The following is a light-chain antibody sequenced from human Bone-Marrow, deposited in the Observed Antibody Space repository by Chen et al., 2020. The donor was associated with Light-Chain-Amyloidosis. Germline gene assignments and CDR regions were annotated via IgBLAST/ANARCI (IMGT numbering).Light chain of an antibody. CDR3: QQYGSSPT. J-gene: IGKJ4*01. CDR1: QSVSSSY. CDR2: GAS. Sequence: EIVLTQSPGTLSLSQGERATLSCRASQSVSSSYLARYQQKPGQAPRLLIYGASSRATGIPYRFSGSGSGTDFTLTISRLEPEDFAVYYCQQYGSSPTFGGGTKVEIK. V-gene: IGKV3-20*01.